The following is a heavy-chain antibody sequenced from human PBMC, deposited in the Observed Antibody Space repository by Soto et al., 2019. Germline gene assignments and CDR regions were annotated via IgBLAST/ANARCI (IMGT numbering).Heavy chain of an antibody. CDR2: ISGGGGSS. CDR3: VKLLRSWYGHNALDV. V-gene: IGHV3-23*01. CDR1: GLTFSNYA. D-gene: IGHD3-9*01. J-gene: IGHJ6*02. Sequence: DVQLLESGGGLIQPGGSLRLSCTASGLTFSNYAMSWVRQAPGKGLEFVSFISGGGGSSYSADSVKGRFTVSRDNLKNTLSLQMNSLRVEDTAVYYCVKLLRSWYGHNALDVWGQGTTVTVSS.